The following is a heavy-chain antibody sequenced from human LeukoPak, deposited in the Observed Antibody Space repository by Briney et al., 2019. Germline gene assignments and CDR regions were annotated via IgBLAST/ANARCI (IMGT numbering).Heavy chain of an antibody. CDR1: GGSISSGGYY. J-gene: IGHJ4*02. CDR3: ARGGGYYDSSGCPQLADY. D-gene: IGHD3-22*01. V-gene: IGHV4-30-2*01. Sequence: PSQTLSLTCTVSGGSISSGGYYWSWIRQPPGKGLEWIGEINHSGSTNYNPSLKSRVTISVDTSKNQFSLKLSSVTAADTAVYYCARGGGYYDSSGCPQLADYWGQGTLVTVSS. CDR2: INHSGST.